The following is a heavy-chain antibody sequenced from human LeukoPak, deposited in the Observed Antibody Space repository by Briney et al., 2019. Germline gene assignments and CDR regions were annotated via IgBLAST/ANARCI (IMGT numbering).Heavy chain of an antibody. J-gene: IGHJ6*02. CDR3: ARISGIAVAGHIYYYYYGMDV. V-gene: IGHV4-39*01. CDR2: IYYSGST. CDR1: GGSISSSSYY. D-gene: IGHD6-19*01. Sequence: SETLSLTCTVSGGSISSSSYYWGWIRQPPGKGLEWIGSIYYSGSTYYNPSLKSRVTISVDTSKNQFSLKLSSVTAADTAVYYCARISGIAVAGHIYYYYYGMDVWGQGTTVTVSS.